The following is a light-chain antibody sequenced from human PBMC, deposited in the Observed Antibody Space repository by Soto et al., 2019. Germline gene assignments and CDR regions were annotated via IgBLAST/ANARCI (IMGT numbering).Light chain of an antibody. Sequence: DIQMTQSPSTLSASVGDRVTITCRASQSISSWLAWYQQKPGKAPKLLIYKTSNLESGVPSRFSGSGSGTEFSLTIRSLQPDDFASYYCQQYQSVSLTFGGGTRVEVK. CDR2: KTS. CDR3: QQYQSVSLT. CDR1: QSISSW. V-gene: IGKV1-5*03. J-gene: IGKJ4*01.